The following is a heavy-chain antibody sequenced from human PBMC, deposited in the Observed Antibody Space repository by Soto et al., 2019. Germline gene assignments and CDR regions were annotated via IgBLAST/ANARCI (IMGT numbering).Heavy chain of an antibody. D-gene: IGHD3-9*01. CDR1: GFTFSSYA. J-gene: IGHJ4*02. V-gene: IGHV3-23*01. CDR2: ISGSGGST. CDR3: AKDRAYYDILTGYRGPYFDY. Sequence: PGGSLRLSCAASGFTFSSYAMSWVRQAPGKGLEWVSAISGSGGSTYYADSVKGRFTISRDNSKNTLYLQMNSLRAEDTAVYYCAKDRAYYDILTGYRGPYFDYWGQGTLVTVSS.